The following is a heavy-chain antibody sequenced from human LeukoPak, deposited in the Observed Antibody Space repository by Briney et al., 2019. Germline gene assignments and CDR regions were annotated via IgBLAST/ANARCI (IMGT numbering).Heavy chain of an antibody. CDR2: ISGSGGST. Sequence: PGGSLRLSCAASGFTFSSYAMSWVRQAPGKGLEWVSAISGSGGSTYYADSVKGRFTISRDNSKNTLDLQMNSLRAEDTAVYYCAKDLGGFPLRAKLGTGAFDIWGQGTMVTVSS. D-gene: IGHD7-27*01. CDR3: AKDLGGFPLRAKLGTGAFDI. J-gene: IGHJ3*02. V-gene: IGHV3-23*01. CDR1: GFTFSSYA.